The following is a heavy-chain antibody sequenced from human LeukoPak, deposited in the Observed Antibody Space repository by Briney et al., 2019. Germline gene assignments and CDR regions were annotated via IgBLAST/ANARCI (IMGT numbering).Heavy chain of an antibody. CDR3: ARVAGIAAAGPYGMDV. D-gene: IGHD6-13*01. Sequence: PSETLSLTCTVSGYSISSGYYWGWIRPPPGKGLEWIGSIYHSGSTYYNPSLKCRVTISVDTSKNQFSLKLSSVTAADTAVYYCARVAGIAAAGPYGMDVWGQGTTVTVSS. CDR2: IYHSGST. J-gene: IGHJ6*02. CDR1: GYSISSGYY. V-gene: IGHV4-38-2*02.